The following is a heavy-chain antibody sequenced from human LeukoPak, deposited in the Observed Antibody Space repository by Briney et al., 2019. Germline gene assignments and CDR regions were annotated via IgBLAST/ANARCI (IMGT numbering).Heavy chain of an antibody. V-gene: IGHV3-9*01. CDR1: GFTFDDYA. D-gene: IGHD5-12*01. CDR3: AKDTVSGYDWGEFDY. Sequence: TGGSLRLSCAASGFTFDDYAMHWVRQAPGKGLEWVSGISWNSGSIGYADSVKGRFTISRDNAKNSLYLQMNSLRAEDTALYYCAKDTVSGYDWGEFDYWGQGTLVTVTS. CDR2: ISWNSGSI. J-gene: IGHJ4*02.